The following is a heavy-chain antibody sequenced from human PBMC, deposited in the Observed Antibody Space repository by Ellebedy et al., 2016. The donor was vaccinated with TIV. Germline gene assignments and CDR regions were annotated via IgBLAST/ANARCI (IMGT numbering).Heavy chain of an antibody. J-gene: IGHJ4*02. V-gene: IGHV3-23*01. Sequence: GESLKISCAASGFTFSSYAMSWVRQAPGKGLEWVSAISGSGGSTYYADSVKGRFTISRDNAKNSLYLQMNSLRAEDTAVYYCARDSTDYYYDSSGYYGETLDYWGQGTLVTVSS. CDR1: GFTFSSYA. CDR2: ISGSGGST. D-gene: IGHD3-22*01. CDR3: ARDSTDYYYDSSGYYGETLDY.